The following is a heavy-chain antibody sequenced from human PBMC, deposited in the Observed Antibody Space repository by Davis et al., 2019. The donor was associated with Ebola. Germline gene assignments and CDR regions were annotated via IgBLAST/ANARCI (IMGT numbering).Heavy chain of an antibody. Sequence: PGGSLRLSCAASGLSLSGYAVHWVRQAPGKGLEWVASILFDGSDRYSEDSVKGRFTISRDNSKNTLYLQMTSLTTDDTAIYYCARGLRGDSGSYWGQGTLVTVSS. D-gene: IGHD1-26*01. V-gene: IGHV3-30*03. CDR3: ARGLRGDSGSY. J-gene: IGHJ4*02. CDR2: ILFDGSDR. CDR1: GLSLSGYA.